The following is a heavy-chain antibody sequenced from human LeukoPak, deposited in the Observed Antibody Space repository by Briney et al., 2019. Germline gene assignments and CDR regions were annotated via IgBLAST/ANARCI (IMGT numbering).Heavy chain of an antibody. CDR3: AKELYYYDSSGSFDY. CDR1: GFTFSSHA. CDR2: IGVGGGDT. Sequence: GRSLRLSCAASGFTFSSHAMSWVRQAPGKGLEWVSGIGVGGGDTYYADSVKGRFTISRDNSKNTLYLQMNSLRAEDTAVYYCAKELYYYDSSGSFDYWGQGTLVAVSS. D-gene: IGHD3-22*01. J-gene: IGHJ4*02. V-gene: IGHV3-23*01.